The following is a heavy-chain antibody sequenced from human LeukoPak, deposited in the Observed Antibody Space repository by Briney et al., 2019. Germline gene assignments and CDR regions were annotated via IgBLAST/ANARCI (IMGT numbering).Heavy chain of an antibody. D-gene: IGHD6-13*01. V-gene: IGHV3-7*01. CDR2: IDQGGSVR. Sequence: PGGSLRLSCAASGFSFSTYWISWVRQTPEKGLEFVANIDQGGSVRNYMDSLKGRCTISRGNAKKSLYLEINSLRADDTAVYYCARDPESSSFDLWGRGALVTVSS. CDR3: ARDPESSSFDL. CDR1: GFSFSTYW. J-gene: IGHJ4*02.